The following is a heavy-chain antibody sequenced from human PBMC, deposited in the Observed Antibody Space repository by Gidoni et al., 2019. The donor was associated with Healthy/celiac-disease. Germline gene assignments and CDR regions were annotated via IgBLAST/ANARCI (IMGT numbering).Heavy chain of an antibody. D-gene: IGHD2-15*01. CDR3: ARIQVAGDDY. CDR1: GFSLSTSGMR. CDR2: IDWDDDK. Sequence: QVTLKESGPALVKPTQTLTLTCTFSGFSLSTSGMRVSWIRQPPGKALEWLARIDWDDDKFYSTSLKTRLTISKDTSKNQVVLTMTNMDPVDTATYYCARIQVAGDDYWGQGTLVTVSS. V-gene: IGHV2-70*04. J-gene: IGHJ4*02.